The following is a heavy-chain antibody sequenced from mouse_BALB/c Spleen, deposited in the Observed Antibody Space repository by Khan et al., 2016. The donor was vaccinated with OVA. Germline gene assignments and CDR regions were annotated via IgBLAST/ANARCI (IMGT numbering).Heavy chain of an antibody. D-gene: IGHD1-1*02. CDR1: GFTFSSFV. Sequence: EVELVESGGVLVEPGGSLKLSCAASGFTFSSFVMSWVRQTPEKRLEWVATISSAATYTYYPDSVKGRFTISRDNSKNTLYMQMNSLRSDDTAIYYCANGSYGWFAYWGQGTLVTVST. CDR3: ANGSYGWFAY. V-gene: IGHV5-9-1*01. J-gene: IGHJ3*01. CDR2: ISSAATYT.